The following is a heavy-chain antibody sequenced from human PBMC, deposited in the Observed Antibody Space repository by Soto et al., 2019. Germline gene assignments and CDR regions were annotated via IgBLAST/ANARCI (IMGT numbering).Heavy chain of an antibody. V-gene: IGHV4-31*03. J-gene: IGHJ3*02. Sequence: QVQLQESGPGLVKPSQTLSLTCTVSGGSISSGGYYWSWIRQHPGKRLEWIGYIYYSGSTYYNPSLNSRVTISVDTSKNQSSLKLSSVTGADTAVSYCARDKSYYDSSGTESYAFDIWGQGTMVTVSS. CDR2: IYYSGST. CDR3: ARDKSYYDSSGTESYAFDI. D-gene: IGHD3-22*01. CDR1: GGSISSGGYY.